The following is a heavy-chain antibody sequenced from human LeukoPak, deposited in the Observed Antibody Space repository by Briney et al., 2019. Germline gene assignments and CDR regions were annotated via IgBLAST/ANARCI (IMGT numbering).Heavy chain of an antibody. J-gene: IGHJ6*02. D-gene: IGHD3-22*01. CDR2: ISSSSSYI. CDR1: GVTFSSYS. Sequence: GGSLRLSCAASGVTFSSYSMNWVRQAPGKGLEWVSSISSSSSYIYYADSVKGRFTISRDNAKNSLYLQMNSLRAEDTAVYYCARTSSGPYYYYYGMDVWGQGTTVTVSS. CDR3: ARTSSGPYYYYYGMDV. V-gene: IGHV3-21*03.